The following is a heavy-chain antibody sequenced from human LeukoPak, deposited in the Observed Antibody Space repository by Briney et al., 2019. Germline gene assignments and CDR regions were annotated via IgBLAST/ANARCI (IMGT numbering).Heavy chain of an antibody. V-gene: IGHV1-69*05. Sequence: SVTLSFKASGGTFSSYAISWVRQGPGQGLEWMGGIIPIFGTANYAQKFQGRVTITTDESTSTAYMELSSLRSEDTAVYYCARPFSPYYDSSGYYFDYRGQGTLVTVSS. D-gene: IGHD3-22*01. CDR3: ARPFSPYYDSSGYYFDY. J-gene: IGHJ4*02. CDR2: IIPIFGTA. CDR1: GGTFSSYA.